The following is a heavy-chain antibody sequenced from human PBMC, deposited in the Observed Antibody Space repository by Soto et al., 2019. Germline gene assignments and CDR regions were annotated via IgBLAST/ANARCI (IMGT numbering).Heavy chain of an antibody. CDR3: AKDENLDCSSTSCYGNY. Sequence: EVQLLESGGGLVQPGGSLRLSCAASGFTFSSYAMSWVRQAPGKGLEWVSAISGSGGSTYYADSVKGRFTISRDNSKNTLYLQMNSLRPEDTAVYYCAKDENLDCSSTSCYGNYWGQGTLVTVSS. D-gene: IGHD2-2*01. J-gene: IGHJ4*02. CDR2: ISGSGGST. V-gene: IGHV3-23*01. CDR1: GFTFSSYA.